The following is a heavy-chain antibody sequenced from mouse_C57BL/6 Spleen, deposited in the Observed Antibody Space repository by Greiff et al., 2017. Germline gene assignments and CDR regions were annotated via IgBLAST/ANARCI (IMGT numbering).Heavy chain of an antibody. V-gene: IGHV5-17*01. Sequence: EVQLVESGGGLVKPGGSLKLSCAASGFTFSDYGMHWVRQAPEKGLEWVAYISSGSSTIYYADTVKGRFTISRDNDKNTLFLQMTSLRSEDTAMYYCARKSLTGQVAYWGQGTLVTVSA. CDR1: GFTFSDYG. D-gene: IGHD4-1*01. CDR3: ARKSLTGQVAY. CDR2: ISSGSSTI. J-gene: IGHJ3*01.